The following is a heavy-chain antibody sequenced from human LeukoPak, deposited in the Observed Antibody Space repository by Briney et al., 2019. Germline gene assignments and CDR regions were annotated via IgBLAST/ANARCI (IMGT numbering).Heavy chain of an antibody. V-gene: IGHV4-30-4*08. CDR1: GGSISSGDYY. D-gene: IGHD6-13*01. CDR2: IYYSGST. J-gene: IGHJ3*02. Sequence: PSETLSLTCTVSGGSISSGDYYWRWIRQPPGKGLEWIGYIYYSGSTYYNPSLKSRITISVDTSKNQFSLKLSSVTAADTAVYYCARSSSSWYETGDDAFDIWGQGTMVTVSS. CDR3: ARSSSSWYETGDDAFDI.